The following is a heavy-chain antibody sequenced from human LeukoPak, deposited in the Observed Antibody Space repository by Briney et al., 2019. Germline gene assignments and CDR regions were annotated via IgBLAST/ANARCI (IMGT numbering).Heavy chain of an antibody. CDR3: ARAGRADGDYHYFDY. CDR1: GVIFNNFA. V-gene: IGHV3-30-3*01. D-gene: IGHD4-17*01. Sequence: GGSLRLSCAPSGVIFNNFAFHWVRLAPGKGLEWIAAVSYDGSNKYHADSVRGRLTISRDNSKNTLYLQMNSQRAEDTAVYYCARAGRADGDYHYFDYWGQGTLVTVSS. J-gene: IGHJ4*02. CDR2: VSYDGSNK.